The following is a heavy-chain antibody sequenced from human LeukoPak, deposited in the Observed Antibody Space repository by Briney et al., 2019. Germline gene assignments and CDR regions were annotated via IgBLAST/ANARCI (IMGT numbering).Heavy chain of an antibody. CDR1: GYTLTELS. CDR3: ARVPRDYFDY. Sequence: ASVKVSCKVSGYTLTELSMHWVRQAPGKGLEWMGWISAYNGNTNYAQKLQGRVTMTTDTSTSTAYMELRSLRSDDTAVYYCARVPRDYFDYWGQGTLVTVSS. V-gene: IGHV1-18*01. CDR2: ISAYNGNT. J-gene: IGHJ4*02.